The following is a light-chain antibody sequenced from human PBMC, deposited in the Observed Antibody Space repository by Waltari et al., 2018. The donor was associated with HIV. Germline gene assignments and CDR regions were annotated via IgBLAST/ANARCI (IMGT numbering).Light chain of an antibody. V-gene: IGLV2-8*01. CDR2: EVS. J-gene: IGLJ3*02. Sequence: QSALTQPPSASGSPGQSVTLSCTGTSRDAGPSDYVSWYQQHPGKAPKLMIYEVSKRPSGVPDRFSGSKSANTASLTVSGLQEDDEADYYCSSYAGSNNLVFGGGTKLTVL. CDR3: SSYAGSNNLV. CDR1: SRDAGPSDY.